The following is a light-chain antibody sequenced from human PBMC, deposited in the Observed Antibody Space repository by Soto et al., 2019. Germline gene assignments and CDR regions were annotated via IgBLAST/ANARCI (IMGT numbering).Light chain of an antibody. CDR1: RNIGSW. Sequence: DIPMTQSPSTLSASIRDRVTITCRASRNIGSWLAWYQQKAGKAPNLLIYKASTLETGVPSRFSGSASGTEFTLTISSLQPDDFATYYCQQHANYPITFGGGTKVEI. V-gene: IGKV1-5*03. J-gene: IGKJ4*01. CDR2: KAS. CDR3: QQHANYPIT.